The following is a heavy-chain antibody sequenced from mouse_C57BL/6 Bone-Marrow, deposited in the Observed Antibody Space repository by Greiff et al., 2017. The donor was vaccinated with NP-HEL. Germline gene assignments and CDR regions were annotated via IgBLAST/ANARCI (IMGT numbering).Heavy chain of an antibody. J-gene: IGHJ2*01. CDR1: GYTFTSYW. CDR2: IDPSDSYT. V-gene: IGHV1-59*01. CDR3: ARNSNY. Sequence: QVHVKQPGAELVRPGTSVKLSCKASGYTFTSYWMHWVKQRPGQGLEWIGVIDPSDSYTNYNQKFKGKATLTVDTSSSTAYMQLSSLTSEDSAVYYCARNSNYWGQGTTLTVSS.